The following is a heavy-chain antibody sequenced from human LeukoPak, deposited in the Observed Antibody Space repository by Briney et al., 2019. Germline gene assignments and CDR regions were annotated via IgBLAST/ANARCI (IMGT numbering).Heavy chain of an antibody. J-gene: IGHJ3*02. CDR1: GYTLSGHF. D-gene: IGHD3-22*01. V-gene: IGHV1-2*02. CDR2: MNPNSGGT. Sequence: EASVKVSCKASGYTLSGHFIHWVRQAPGQGLKWMGWMNPNSGGTEFAQRFQGRVTLTRDTSINTAYMELSSLRSEDTAVYYCARDEPRDIYYDSSGYYPSGAFDIWGQGTMVTVSS. CDR3: ARDEPRDIYYDSSGYYPSGAFDI.